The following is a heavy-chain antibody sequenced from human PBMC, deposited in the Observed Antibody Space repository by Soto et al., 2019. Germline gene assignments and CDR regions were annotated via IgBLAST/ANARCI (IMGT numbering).Heavy chain of an antibody. CDR1: GYTFTSYG. CDR3: ARGRDGDY. J-gene: IGHJ4*02. D-gene: IGHD6-6*01. Sequence: QVHLVQSGAEVKKPGASVKVSCKASGYTFTSYGITWVRQAPGQGLEWMGWISAHNGNTDYAQKLQGRVIVTRDTSTSTAHMELSSPKSDDTAVSYWARGRDGDYWGQGALVTVSS. CDR2: ISAHNGNT. V-gene: IGHV1-18*01.